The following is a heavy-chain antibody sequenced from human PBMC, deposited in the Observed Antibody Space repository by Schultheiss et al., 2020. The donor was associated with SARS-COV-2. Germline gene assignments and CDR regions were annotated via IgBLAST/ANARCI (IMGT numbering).Heavy chain of an antibody. Sequence: GGSLRLSCAASGFTFSSYSMNWVRQAPGKGLEWVSAISGSGSTIYYADSVKGRFTISRDNAKNSLYLQMNSLRAEDTAVYYCARGRGPGWFDPWGQGTLVTVSS. D-gene: IGHD3-10*01. V-gene: IGHV3-48*01. CDR1: GFTFSSYS. J-gene: IGHJ5*02. CDR2: ISGSGSTI. CDR3: ARGRGPGWFDP.